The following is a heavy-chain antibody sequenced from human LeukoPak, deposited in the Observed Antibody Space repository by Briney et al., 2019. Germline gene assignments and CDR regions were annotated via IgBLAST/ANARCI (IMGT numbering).Heavy chain of an antibody. V-gene: IGHV3-33*01. CDR3: ARDRHCANGVCHSPPGMDV. Sequence: PGRSLRLSCAASGFTFSSYGMHWVRQAPGKGLEWVADIWFDGKNEHFADSVKGRFTISRDNSKNTMYLQINSPRAEDTAVYYCARDRHCANGVCHSPPGMDVWGQGTTVTVSS. CDR1: GFTFSSYG. CDR2: IWFDGKNE. D-gene: IGHD2-8*01. J-gene: IGHJ6*02.